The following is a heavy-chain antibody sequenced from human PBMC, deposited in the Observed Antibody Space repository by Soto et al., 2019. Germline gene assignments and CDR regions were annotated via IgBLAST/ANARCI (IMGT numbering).Heavy chain of an antibody. Sequence: GGSLRLSCAASGFTFSNYVMSWVRQAPGKGLEWVSTIIGGGGDTWYADSVKGRFTISRDNSRNTLSLQMDSLRVEDTAVYYCAKRPMLIGITGPFDYWGQGTLVTVSS. CDR3: AKRPMLIGITGPFDY. J-gene: IGHJ4*02. CDR1: GFTFSNYV. CDR2: IIGGGGDT. V-gene: IGHV3-23*01. D-gene: IGHD3-16*01.